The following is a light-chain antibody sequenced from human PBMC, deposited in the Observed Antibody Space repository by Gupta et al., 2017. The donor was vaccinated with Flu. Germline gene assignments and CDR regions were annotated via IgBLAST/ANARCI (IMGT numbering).Light chain of an antibody. Sequence: EIVLTQSPGPVSLSPGERATISCRASQSVSSSYLAWFQQKPGQAPRLLIYGASSRDNGITDRFSGSGSGTNFTLTISRLEPEDFAVYYCQQYGSSRTFGQGTKVEIK. CDR1: QSVSSSY. V-gene: IGKV3-20*01. CDR3: QQYGSSRT. J-gene: IGKJ1*01. CDR2: GAS.